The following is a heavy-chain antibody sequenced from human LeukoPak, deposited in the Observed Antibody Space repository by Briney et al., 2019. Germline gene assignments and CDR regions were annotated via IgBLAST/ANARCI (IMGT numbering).Heavy chain of an antibody. CDR2: ISGSGGST. D-gene: IGHD1-26*01. J-gene: IGHJ4*02. Sequence: GGSLRLSCAVSGFTFSSYDMSWVRQAPGKGLEWVSGISGSGGSTYYADSVKGRFTISRDTSKNALYLQMNSLRVEDTAVYYCARDLFSTAGAFEYWGQGTLVIDSS. CDR3: ARDLFSTAGAFEY. CDR1: GFTFSSYD. V-gene: IGHV3-23*01.